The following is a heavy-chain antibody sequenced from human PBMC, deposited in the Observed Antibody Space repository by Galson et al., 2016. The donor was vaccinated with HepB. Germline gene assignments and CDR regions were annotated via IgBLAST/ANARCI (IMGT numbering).Heavy chain of an antibody. V-gene: IGHV4-34*01. CDR1: GGSFSGYY. CDR3: AFKYYDILTGYATDHYYYYGMDV. Sequence: ETLSLTCAAYGGSFSGYYWSWIRQPPGKGLEWIREINHSGGTYYNPSLKSRVTLSVDTSKNQFSLKLSSVTAADTAVYYCAFKYYDILTGYATDHYYYYGMDVWGQGNTVTVSS. J-gene: IGHJ6*02. D-gene: IGHD3-9*01. CDR2: INHSGGT.